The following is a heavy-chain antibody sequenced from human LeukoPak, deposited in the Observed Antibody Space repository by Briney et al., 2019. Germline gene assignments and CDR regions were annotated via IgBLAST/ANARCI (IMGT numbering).Heavy chain of an antibody. Sequence: GTLSLTCAVSGVSISSSNWWSWVRQPPGQGLGWIGEIYHSGSTNYNPSLKSRVTISVDKSKNQFSLKLSSVTAADTAVYYCARRPQVFYDILTGNFDYWGQGTLVTVSS. CDR2: IYHSGST. J-gene: IGHJ4*02. CDR1: GVSISSSNW. V-gene: IGHV4-4*02. D-gene: IGHD3-9*01. CDR3: ARRPQVFYDILTGNFDY.